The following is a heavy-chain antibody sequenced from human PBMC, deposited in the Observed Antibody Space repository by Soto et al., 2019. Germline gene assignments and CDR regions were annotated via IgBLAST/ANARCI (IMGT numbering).Heavy chain of an antibody. CDR2: SSGSGGTT. J-gene: IGHJ4*02. CDR3: AKDLGFGADHHYFDY. CDR1: GFTFSNYA. D-gene: IGHD3-10*01. Sequence: EVQLLESGGGLIQPGGSLRLSCAASGFTFSNYAMSWVRQAPGKGLEWVSTTSSSGSGGTTYYADSVKGRFTISRDNSKSTLYLQMNSLRAEDTAIYYCAKDLGFGADHHYFDYWGQGTLVTVSS. V-gene: IGHV3-23*01.